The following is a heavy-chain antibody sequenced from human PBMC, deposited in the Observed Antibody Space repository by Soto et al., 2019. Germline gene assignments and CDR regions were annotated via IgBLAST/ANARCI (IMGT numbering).Heavy chain of an antibody. D-gene: IGHD5-12*01. Sequence: HVQLVQSGAEVKRPGSSVKVSCKASGGTFNNYALSWVRQAPGQGLEWVGGIIPIFNSANYAQKFQGRVTITADDSTSTAYMELRSLRPDDTAVYYCAREVTVASYSFDFWGQGTLVTVSS. V-gene: IGHV1-69*01. J-gene: IGHJ4*02. CDR3: AREVTVASYSFDF. CDR2: IIPIFNSA. CDR1: GGTFNNYA.